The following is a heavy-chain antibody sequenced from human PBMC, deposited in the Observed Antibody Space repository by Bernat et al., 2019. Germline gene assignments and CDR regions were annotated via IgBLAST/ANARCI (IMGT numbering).Heavy chain of an antibody. D-gene: IGHD6-19*01. J-gene: IGHJ4*02. Sequence: EVQLVESGGGVVKPGGSLSLSCAASGSLLSTAWMAWARQVPGKGLEWVGRSKGRTGGGTPDYAAPAKGRFTVSRDDSKNTMYLHMNSLTTEDTAVYYCTWLGRDFDYWGQGTQVTVSS. CDR1: GSLLSTAW. V-gene: IGHV3-15*01. CDR3: TWLGRDFDY. CDR2: SKGRTGGGTP.